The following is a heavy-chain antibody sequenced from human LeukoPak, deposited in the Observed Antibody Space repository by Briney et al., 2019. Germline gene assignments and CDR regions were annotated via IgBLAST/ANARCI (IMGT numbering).Heavy chain of an antibody. CDR2: IYSGGST. CDR1: GFTVSSNY. D-gene: IGHD6-13*01. Sequence: GGSLRLSCAASGFTVSSNYMSWVRQAPGKGLEWVSVIYSGGSTYYADSVKGRFTISRDNSKNTLYLQMNSLRAEDTAVYYCAREAPRRRIAAAGSYDYWGQGTLVTVSS. CDR3: AREAPRRRIAAAGSYDY. V-gene: IGHV3-53*01. J-gene: IGHJ4*02.